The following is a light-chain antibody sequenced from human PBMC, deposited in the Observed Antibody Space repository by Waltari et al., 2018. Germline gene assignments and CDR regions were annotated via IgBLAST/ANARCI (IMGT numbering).Light chain of an antibody. CDR2: EVT. V-gene: IGLV2-23*02. J-gene: IGLJ3*02. CDR3: CSYAGSTTSVM. Sequence: QSALPPPASVSGSPGQSITISCTGINSDVGNYTLVSWYPHHPGKAPKVLIYEVTKRPSGVSNRFSGSKSGNTASLTISGLQAEDEADYYCCSYAGSTTSVMFGGGTKLTVL. CDR1: NSDVGNYTL.